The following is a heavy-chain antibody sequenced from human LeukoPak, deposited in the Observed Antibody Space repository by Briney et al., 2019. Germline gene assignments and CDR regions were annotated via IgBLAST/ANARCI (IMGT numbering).Heavy chain of an antibody. J-gene: IGHJ4*02. CDR2: IRYDGSNK. D-gene: IGHD3-10*01. V-gene: IGHV3-30*02. CDR3: AKDHGSGSYSPDY. CDR1: GFAFSSYG. Sequence: AGGSLRLSCAASGFAFSSYGMHWVRQAPGKGLEWVAFIRYDGSNKYYADSVKGRFTISRDNSKNTLYLQMNSLRAEDTAVYYCAKDHGSGSYSPDYWGQGTLVTVSS.